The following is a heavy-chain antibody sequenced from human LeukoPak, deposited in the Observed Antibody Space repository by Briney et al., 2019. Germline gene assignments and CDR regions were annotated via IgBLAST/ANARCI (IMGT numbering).Heavy chain of an antibody. Sequence: EGSLRLSCAASGFTFSSYGMHWVRQAPGKGLEWVAVISYDGSNKYYADSVKGRFTISRDNSKNTLYLQMNSLRAEDTAAYYCAKEGDYRLWYFDLWGRGTLVTVSS. J-gene: IGHJ2*01. D-gene: IGHD4-17*01. CDR1: GFTFSSYG. V-gene: IGHV3-30*18. CDR2: ISYDGSNK. CDR3: AKEGDYRLWYFDL.